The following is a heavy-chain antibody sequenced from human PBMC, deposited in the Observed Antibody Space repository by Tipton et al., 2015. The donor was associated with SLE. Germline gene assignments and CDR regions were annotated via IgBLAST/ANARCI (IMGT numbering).Heavy chain of an antibody. CDR3: AREDMIAYSRYYYYYMDV. Sequence: TLSLTCTASGDSITSDYWTWIRQPPGKGLEWIGSIYHSGSTYYNPSLKSRVTISVDTSKNQFSLKLSSVTAADTAVYYCAREDMIAYSRYYYYYMDVWGKGTSVTVSS. J-gene: IGHJ6*03. CDR1: GDSITSDY. D-gene: IGHD2-21*01. V-gene: IGHV4-38-2*02. CDR2: IYHSGST.